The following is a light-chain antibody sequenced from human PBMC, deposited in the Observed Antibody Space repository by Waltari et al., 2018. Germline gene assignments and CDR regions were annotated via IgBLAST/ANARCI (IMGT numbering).Light chain of an antibody. V-gene: IGLV3-1*01. CDR2: QDT. J-gene: IGLJ3*02. CDR3: QAWDGATYLV. CDR1: TLEDKY. Sequence: SYDLTQTSSLSVPPGETATITCSGHTLEDKYTCWYQQKPGHSPILIIYQDTKRPSGIPERFSGSNSGNTATLTISGTQTTDEAVYYCQAWDGATYLVFGGGTKLTV.